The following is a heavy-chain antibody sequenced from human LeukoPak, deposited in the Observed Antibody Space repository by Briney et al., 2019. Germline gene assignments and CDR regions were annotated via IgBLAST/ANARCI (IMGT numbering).Heavy chain of an antibody. Sequence: PVKVSCKASGDTFSSYAISWVRQAPGQGLEWMGGIIPIFGTANYAQKFQGRVTITTDESTSTAYMELSSLRSEDTAVYYCAKDRDFGVVVSGFDPWGQGTLVTASS. CDR3: AKDRDFGVVVSGFDP. CDR2: IIPIFGTA. J-gene: IGHJ5*02. D-gene: IGHD3-3*01. V-gene: IGHV1-69*05. CDR1: GDTFSSYA.